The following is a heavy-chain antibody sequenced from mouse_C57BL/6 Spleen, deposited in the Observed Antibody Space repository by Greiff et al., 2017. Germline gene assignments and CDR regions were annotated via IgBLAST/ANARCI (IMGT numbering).Heavy chain of an antibody. CDR3: ARHERTVVEPYWYFDV. CDR2: FYPGSGSI. V-gene: IGHV1-62-2*01. J-gene: IGHJ1*03. CDR1: GYTFTEYT. Sequence: VQLQESGAELVKPGASVKLSCKASGYTFTEYTIHWVKQRPGQGLEWIGWFYPGSGSIKYNEKFKDKATLTADKSSSTVYMELSRLTSEDSAVYFCARHERTVVEPYWYFDVWGTGTTVTVSS. D-gene: IGHD1-1*01.